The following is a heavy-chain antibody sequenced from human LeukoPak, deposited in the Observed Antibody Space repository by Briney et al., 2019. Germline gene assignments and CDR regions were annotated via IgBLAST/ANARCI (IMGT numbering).Heavy chain of an antibody. CDR3: ARFQYALDY. J-gene: IGHJ4*02. Sequence: PSETLSLTCTVSGGSVSSGSFYWSWIRQPPGKGLEWIGHIYYTGSANYNPSLKSRVTISEDTSRNQFSLKVRSVTAADTAVYYCARFQYALDYWGQGTLVTVSS. V-gene: IGHV4-61*01. D-gene: IGHD2-2*01. CDR2: IYYTGSA. CDR1: GGSVSSGSFY.